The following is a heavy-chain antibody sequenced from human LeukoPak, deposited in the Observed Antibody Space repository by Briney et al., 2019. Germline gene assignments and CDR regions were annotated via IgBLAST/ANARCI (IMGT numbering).Heavy chain of an antibody. V-gene: IGHV3-23*01. CDR2: ISGSGGSP. CDR3: AKAVYDSSGSFDF. CDR1: GFSFSTYA. Sequence: GGSLRLSCAASGFSFSTYAMTWVRRAPGKGLEWVSGISGSGGSPYYAAFVKGRITTSRDTTKNTLYLQMDSPRAEDTDVYYCAKAVYDSSGSFDFWGQGTLVTVSS. D-gene: IGHD3-22*01. J-gene: IGHJ4*02.